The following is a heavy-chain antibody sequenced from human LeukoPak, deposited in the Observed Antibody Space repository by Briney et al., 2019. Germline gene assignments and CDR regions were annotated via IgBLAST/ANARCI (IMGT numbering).Heavy chain of an antibody. D-gene: IGHD3-22*01. Sequence: GGSLRLSCAASGFTFSSYGMHWVRQAPGKGLEWVAVISCDGSNKYYADSVKGRFTISRDNSKNTLYLQMNSLRAEDTAVYYCAKESSPDYDSSGYYFDYWGQGTLVTVSS. J-gene: IGHJ4*02. CDR2: ISCDGSNK. CDR3: AKESSPDYDSSGYYFDY. CDR1: GFTFSSYG. V-gene: IGHV3-30*18.